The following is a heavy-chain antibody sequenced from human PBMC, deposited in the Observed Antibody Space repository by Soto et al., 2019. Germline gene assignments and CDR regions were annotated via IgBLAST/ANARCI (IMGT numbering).Heavy chain of an antibody. CDR2: INHSGST. V-gene: IGHV4-34*01. CDR1: GGSFSGYY. D-gene: IGHD3-10*01. CDR3: AREISVVRGGGDWFDP. J-gene: IGHJ5*02. Sequence: SETLSRTCAVYGGSFSGYYWSWIRQPPVKGQAWTGEINHSGSTNYNPSLKSRVTISVDTSKNQFSLKLSSVTAAATAVYYCAREISVVRGGGDWFDPWGQGTLVTVSS.